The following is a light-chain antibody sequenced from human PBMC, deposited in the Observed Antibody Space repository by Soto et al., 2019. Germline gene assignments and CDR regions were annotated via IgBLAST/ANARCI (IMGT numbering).Light chain of an antibody. J-gene: IGKJ4*01. V-gene: IGKV3D-20*01. CDR3: QQYGDSVFT. CDR2: DAS. Sequence: VLTQSPDTLSLSPGERATLSCGASQSIYDNHLAWYQQKPGLAPKLLVYDASNRASGIPDRFSGSGSGTDFTLTISRLEPEDSAVYYCQQYGDSVFTFGGGTKVAI. CDR1: QSIYDNH.